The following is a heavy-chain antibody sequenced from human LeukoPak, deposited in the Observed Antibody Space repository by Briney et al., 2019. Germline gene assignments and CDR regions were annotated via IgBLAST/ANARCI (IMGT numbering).Heavy chain of an antibody. CDR2: ISYDGSNK. J-gene: IGHJ6*03. CDR3: AKEAYGDTPLYYYYYYMDV. D-gene: IGHD4-17*01. CDR1: GFTFSSYA. V-gene: IGHV3-30*04. Sequence: PGGSLRLSCAASGFTFSSYAMHWVRQAPGKGLEWVAVISYDGSNKYYADSVKGRFTISRDNSKNTLYLQMNSLRAEDTAVYYCAKEAYGDTPLYYYYYYMDVWGKGTTVTISS.